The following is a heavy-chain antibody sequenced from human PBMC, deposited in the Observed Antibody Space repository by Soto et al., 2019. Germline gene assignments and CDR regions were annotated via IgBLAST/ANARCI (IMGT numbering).Heavy chain of an antibody. CDR1: GFTFSDYA. J-gene: IGHJ4*02. Sequence: VQLVESGGGVVQPGRSLRLSCAASGFTFSDYAMHWVRQAPGKGLEWVAVVSHDGRNTHYADSVKGRFTISRDSSKNTVSLGMTSLRAEDTAVYYRAKGGRQWLVTSDFNYWGQGALVTVSS. CDR2: VSHDGRNT. V-gene: IGHV3-30*18. D-gene: IGHD6-19*01. CDR3: AKGGRQWLVTSDFNY.